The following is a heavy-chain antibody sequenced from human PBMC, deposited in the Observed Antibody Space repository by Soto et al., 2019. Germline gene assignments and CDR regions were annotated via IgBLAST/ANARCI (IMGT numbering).Heavy chain of an antibody. J-gene: IGHJ3*02. V-gene: IGHV3-74*01. CDR2: FNGDGSST. CDR1: GFTFSSYW. Sequence: EVQLVESGGGLVPPGGSLGLSCAASGFTFSSYWMHWVRQAPGKGLVWVSRFNGDGSSTSYADAVKGRFTSSRDNAKNTLYLQMNSLRAEDTAVYYCARGGYCSSTSCYANDAFDIWGQGTMVTVSS. D-gene: IGHD2-2*01. CDR3: ARGGYCSSTSCYANDAFDI.